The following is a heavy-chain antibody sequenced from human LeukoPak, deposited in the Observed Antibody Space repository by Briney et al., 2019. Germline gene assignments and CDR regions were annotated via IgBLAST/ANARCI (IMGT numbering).Heavy chain of an antibody. Sequence: SETLSLTCAVYGGSFSGYYWSWIRQPPGKGLEWIGEINHSGSTNYNPSLKSRVTISVDTSKNQFSLKLSSVTAADTAVYYCASRQVVPAATPFDYWGQGTLVTVSS. CDR2: INHSGST. D-gene: IGHD2-2*01. CDR1: GGSFSGYY. V-gene: IGHV4-34*01. CDR3: ASRQVVPAATPFDY. J-gene: IGHJ4*02.